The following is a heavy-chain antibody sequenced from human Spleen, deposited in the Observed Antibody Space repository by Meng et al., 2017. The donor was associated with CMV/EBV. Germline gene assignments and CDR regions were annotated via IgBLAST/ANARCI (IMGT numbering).Heavy chain of an antibody. CDR2: ISDSGST. D-gene: IGHD3-10*01. V-gene: IGHV4-30-4*01. Sequence: SETLSLTCGVSGVSITSSYYYWSWIRQPPGKGLEWIGYISDSGSTYYNPSLKSRVTISVDTSKNQLSLKLSSVTAPDTAVYYCARTVREVRGAAFPYYYYYGMDVWGQGTTVTVSS. CDR3: ARTVREVRGAAFPYYYYYGMDV. J-gene: IGHJ6*02. CDR1: GVSITSSYYY.